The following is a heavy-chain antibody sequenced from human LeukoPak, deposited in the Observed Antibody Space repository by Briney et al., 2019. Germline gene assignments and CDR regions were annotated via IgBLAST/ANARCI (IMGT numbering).Heavy chain of an antibody. V-gene: IGHV3-30*18. D-gene: IGHD2-15*01. Sequence: GSSLKLSCAASGFTFSTYGMHWVRQAPGKGREWVAVISYDGSNKYYAESVKGRFTISRDNSKNTLYLQMNSLRAEDTAVYYCAKDEGHCSGGSCYRQDYWGQGTLVTVSS. CDR2: ISYDGSNK. CDR1: GFTFSTYG. CDR3: AKDEGHCSGGSCYRQDY. J-gene: IGHJ4*02.